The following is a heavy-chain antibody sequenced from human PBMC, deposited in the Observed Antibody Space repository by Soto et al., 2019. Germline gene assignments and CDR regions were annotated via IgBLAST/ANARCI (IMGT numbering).Heavy chain of an antibody. V-gene: IGHV3-23*01. CDR2: ISGSGGST. CDR1: GFTFSSYA. J-gene: IGHJ4*02. Sequence: GGSLRLSCAASGFTFSSYAMSWVRQAPGKGLEWVSAISGSGGSTYYADSVKGRFTISRDNSKNTLYLQMNSLRAEDTAVYYCAKDQALLWFGGLLPQDYFDYWGQGTLVTVSS. CDR3: AKDQALLWFGGLLPQDYFDY. D-gene: IGHD3-10*01.